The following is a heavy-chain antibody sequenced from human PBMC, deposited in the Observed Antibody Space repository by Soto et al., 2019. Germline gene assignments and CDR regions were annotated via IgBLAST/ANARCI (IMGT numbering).Heavy chain of an antibody. V-gene: IGHV3-53*04. J-gene: IGHJ6*04. CDR1: GFTVSSYY. CDR2: LYTGGST. CDR3: ARGDLTDV. Sequence: EVQVVESGGGLVQPGGSLRLPCAASGFTVSSYYMSWVRQAPGKGLEWVSVLYTGGSTYYADSVNGRFTISRHNSENTLYLQMNSLRVEDTAVYYCARGDLTDVWGKGTTVTVSS.